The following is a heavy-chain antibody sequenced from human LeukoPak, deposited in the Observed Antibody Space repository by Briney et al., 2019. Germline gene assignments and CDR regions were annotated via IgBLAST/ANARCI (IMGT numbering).Heavy chain of an antibody. Sequence: PGGSLRLSCSASGFTFTNYWMTWVRQAPGKGLEWVANIKQDGSEKYYVDSVKVRFTISRDNAKNSVYLQMSSLRAEDTAVYYCARALRSDHVDVWGKGTTVTVSS. D-gene: IGHD6-19*01. J-gene: IGHJ6*04. CDR1: GFTFTNYW. CDR2: IKQDGSEK. V-gene: IGHV3-7*01. CDR3: ARALRSDHVDV.